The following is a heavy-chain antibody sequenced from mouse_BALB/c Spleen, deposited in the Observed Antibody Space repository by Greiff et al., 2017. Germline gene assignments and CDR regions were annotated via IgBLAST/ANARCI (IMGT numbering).Heavy chain of an antibody. CDR3: ASQSTMITTGFDY. CDR2: ISCYNGAT. D-gene: IGHD2-4*01. J-gene: IGHJ2*01. V-gene: IGHV1S34*01. CDR1: GYSFTGYY. Sequence: LVKTGASVKISCKASGYSFTGYYMHWVKQSHGKSLEWIGYISCYNGATSYNQKFKGKATFTVDTSSSTAYMQFNSLTSEDSAVYYCASQSTMITTGFDYWGQVTTLTVSS.